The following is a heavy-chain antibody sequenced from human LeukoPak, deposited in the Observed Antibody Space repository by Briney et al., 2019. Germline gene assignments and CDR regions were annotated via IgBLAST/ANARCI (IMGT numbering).Heavy chain of an antibody. CDR3: TKGYDTVGYYSSDY. CDR2: LGGSGTTT. J-gene: IGHJ4*02. D-gene: IGHD3-22*01. Sequence: PGGSLRLSCAASGFTFSDYAMSWVRQVPGKGLEWVSTLGGSGTTTFYANSVKGRFTISRDSSKNTLYLQMNSLRAADTALYYCTKGYDTVGYYSSDYWGQGTLVTVSS. V-gene: IGHV3-23*01. CDR1: GFTFSDYA.